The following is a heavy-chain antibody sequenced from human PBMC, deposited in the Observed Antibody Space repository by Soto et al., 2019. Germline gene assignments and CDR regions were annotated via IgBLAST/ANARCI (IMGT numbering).Heavy chain of an antibody. V-gene: IGHV3-33*01. CDR2: IWYDGSNK. CDR3: ARDNQGTFEGAFDI. D-gene: IGHD3-16*01. Sequence: QVQLMESGGGVVQPGRSLRLSCAASGFTFSSYGMHWVRQAPGKGLEWVAVIWYDGSNKYYADSVKGRFTISRDNSKNTLYLQMNSLRAEDTAVYYCARDNQGTFEGAFDIWGQGTMVTVSS. CDR1: GFTFSSYG. J-gene: IGHJ3*02.